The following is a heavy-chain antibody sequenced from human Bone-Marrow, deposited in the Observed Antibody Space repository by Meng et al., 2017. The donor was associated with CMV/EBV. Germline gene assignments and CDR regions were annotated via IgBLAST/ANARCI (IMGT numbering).Heavy chain of an antibody. CDR1: GFTFSDYS. CDR3: ARDGKPSGSSRDDAFDF. Sequence: GGSLRLSCAASGFTFSDYSMGWIRQAPGKGLEWVSFISSSGSTIYYADSVKGRFTISRDNAKYSLYLQMNSLRAEDTAVYYCARDGKPSGSSRDDAFDFWGQGTMVTVSS. CDR2: ISSSGSTI. D-gene: IGHD1-26*01. V-gene: IGHV3-11*01. J-gene: IGHJ3*01.